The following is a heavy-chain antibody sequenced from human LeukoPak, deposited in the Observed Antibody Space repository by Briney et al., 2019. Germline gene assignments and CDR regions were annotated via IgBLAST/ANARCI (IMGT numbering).Heavy chain of an antibody. J-gene: IGHJ4*02. Sequence: GRSRTPSCAASEITFDTYAMHWLRQAPGKGLGRLAVILSDGSIQNSADSVRGRFILSRDNSKNTLFLQMNRLRTEDTAVYYCARGAILGGYNLIDDWGQGTLVTVSS. V-gene: IGHV3-30*04. CDR2: ILSDGSIQ. CDR3: ARGAILGGYNLIDD. CDR1: EITFDTYA. D-gene: IGHD1-26*01.